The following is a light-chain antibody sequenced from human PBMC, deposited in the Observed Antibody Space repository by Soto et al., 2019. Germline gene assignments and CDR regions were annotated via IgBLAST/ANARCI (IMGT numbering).Light chain of an antibody. CDR3: QQYNSYPWT. CDR2: DVS. J-gene: IGKJ1*01. CDR1: QSITNW. Sequence: DIQMTQSPSTLSASVGDRVTITCRATQSITNWLAWYQQKPGKAPKLVIYDVSSLESGVPSRFSGSGSGTEFTLAISSLQPDDFVTYYCQQYNSYPWTFGQGTKVDIK. V-gene: IGKV1-5*01.